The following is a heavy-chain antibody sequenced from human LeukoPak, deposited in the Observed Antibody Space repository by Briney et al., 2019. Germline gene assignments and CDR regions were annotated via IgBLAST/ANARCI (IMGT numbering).Heavy chain of an antibody. CDR2: ISYIGST. V-gene: IGHV4-59*11. Sequence: AETLSLTCAVSADSFSSHYWTWIRQSPGKGLEWIGYISYIGSTNYNPSLKSRVTISIDTSKNQFSLKLRSVTAADTAVYYCARDLVTVTKGFDIWGQGTMVSVSS. D-gene: IGHD4-17*01. CDR1: ADSFSSHY. CDR3: ARDLVTVTKGFDI. J-gene: IGHJ3*02.